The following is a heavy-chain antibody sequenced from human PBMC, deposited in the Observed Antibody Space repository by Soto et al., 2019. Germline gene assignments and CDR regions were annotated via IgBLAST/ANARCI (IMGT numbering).Heavy chain of an antibody. Sequence: EVQLVESGGGLVKPGASLRLSCAASGFTFSNYNINWVRQAPGKGLEWISSISISNFIYYAASVKGRFTISRDNAKNSLYLQMNSLRVEDTAVYYCATPMALPGSDYWGQGALVTVSS. J-gene: IGHJ4*02. D-gene: IGHD3-10*01. CDR2: ISISNFI. CDR3: ATPMALPGSDY. CDR1: GFTFSNYN. V-gene: IGHV3-21*01.